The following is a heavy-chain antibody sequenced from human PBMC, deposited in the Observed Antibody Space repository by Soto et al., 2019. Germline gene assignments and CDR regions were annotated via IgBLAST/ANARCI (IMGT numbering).Heavy chain of an antibody. J-gene: IGHJ4*02. CDR1: GFTFSSYA. CDR3: ARYCSGGSCYSAEY. D-gene: IGHD2-15*01. Sequence: EVQLLESGGGLVQPGGSLRLSCAASGFTFSSYAMSWVRQAPGKGLEWVSAISGTGGGTFYADSLKGRFTIYRDNSKNMLFLQMNSLRADDTAVYYCARYCSGGSCYSAEYWGQGTLVTVPS. V-gene: IGHV3-23*01. CDR2: ISGTGGGT.